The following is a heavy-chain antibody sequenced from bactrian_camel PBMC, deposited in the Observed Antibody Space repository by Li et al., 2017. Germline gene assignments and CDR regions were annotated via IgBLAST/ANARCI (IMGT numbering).Heavy chain of an antibody. CDR3: AGAQKWSGSWCPEVDYTY. CDR2: INSGGGST. CDR1: GFTFRSYL. V-gene: IGHV3S25*01. Sequence: QLVESGGGLVQPGGSLRLSCVASGFTFRSYLMMWVRQSPGKGLEWVSAINSGGGSTLYADSVEGRFTVSQDVAKNSVYLQMNSLQVNDTAIYYCAGAQKWSGSWCPEVDYTYWGQGTQVTVS. J-gene: IGHJ4*01. D-gene: IGHD6*01.